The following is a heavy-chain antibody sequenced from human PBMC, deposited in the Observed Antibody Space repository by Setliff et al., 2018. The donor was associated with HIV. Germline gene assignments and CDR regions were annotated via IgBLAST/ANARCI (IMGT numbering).Heavy chain of an antibody. V-gene: IGHV3-21*01. CDR1: GFTFSSYT. CDR2: ISGGGKSI. D-gene: IGHD5-12*01. J-gene: IGHJ6*03. Sequence: GGSLRLSCAASGFTFSSYTMHWVRQAPGKGLEWVASISGGGKSIYYADSVKGRFTISRDNADRSLYLQMNSLRAEDTAVYYCARVVGYSGYDFGYMDVWGKGTTVTVS. CDR3: ARVVGYSGYDFGYMDV.